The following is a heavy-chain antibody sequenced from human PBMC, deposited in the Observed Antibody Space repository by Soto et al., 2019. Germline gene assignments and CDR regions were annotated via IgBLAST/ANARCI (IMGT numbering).Heavy chain of an antibody. D-gene: IGHD6-6*01. CDR2: IYYSGST. CDR3: AIRASSIAARPIGYYYYYYMDV. CDR1: GGSISSYY. Sequence: PSETLSLTCTVSGGSISSYYWSWIRQPPGKGLEWIGYIYYSGSTNYNPSLKSRVTISVDTSKNRFSLKLSSVTAADTAVYYCAIRASSIAARPIGYYYYYYMDVWGKGTTVTVSS. J-gene: IGHJ6*03. V-gene: IGHV4-59*08.